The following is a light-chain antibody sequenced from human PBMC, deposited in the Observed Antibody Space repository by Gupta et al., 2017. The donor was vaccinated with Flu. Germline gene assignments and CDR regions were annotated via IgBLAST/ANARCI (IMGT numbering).Light chain of an antibody. CDR2: KAS. J-gene: IGKJ1*01. Sequence: GDRVTITCRASQSISSWLAWYQQKPGKAPNLLIYKASDLESGVPSRFSGSGSGTEFTLTISSLQPDDFATYYCQQYSSLSWTFGQGTKVEI. V-gene: IGKV1-5*03. CDR1: QSISSW. CDR3: QQYSSLSWT.